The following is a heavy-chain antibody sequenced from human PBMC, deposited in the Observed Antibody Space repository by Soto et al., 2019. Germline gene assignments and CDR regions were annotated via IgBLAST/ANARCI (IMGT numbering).Heavy chain of an antibody. D-gene: IGHD4-17*01. CDR3: ATVFYDYGTNWVDY. Sequence: RSETLSLTCGVSGASIRSGRYDWRWSRQSGRRGLASIGYIYYSGSTAYTPDVKSRVTIFMDNSTDQFPLTMPSVTAADTDIYYCATVFYDYGTNWVDYWGQGTQVTVSS. J-gene: IGHJ4*02. CDR2: IYYSGST. V-gene: IGHV4-30-4*01. CDR1: GASIRSGRYD.